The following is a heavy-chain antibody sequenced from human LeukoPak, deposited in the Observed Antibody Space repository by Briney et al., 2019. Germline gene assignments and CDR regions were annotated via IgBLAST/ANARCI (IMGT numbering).Heavy chain of an antibody. CDR2: IYYSGST. D-gene: IGHD6-13*01. CDR3: AAAYSSSWYRVMDV. Sequence: SQTLSLTCTVSGGSLSSGGYYWSWIRQHPGKGLEWLGYIYYSGSTYYNPSLKSRVTISVDTSKNQFSLKLSSVTAADTAMYYCAAAYSSSWYRVMDVWGQGTTVTVSS. CDR1: GGSLSSGGYY. V-gene: IGHV4-31*03. J-gene: IGHJ6*02.